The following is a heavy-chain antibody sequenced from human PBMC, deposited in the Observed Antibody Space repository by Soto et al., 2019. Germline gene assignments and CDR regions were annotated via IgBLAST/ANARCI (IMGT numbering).Heavy chain of an antibody. J-gene: IGHJ4*02. CDR2: TDYSGNT. V-gene: IGHV4-59*08. Sequence: ETLSLTCTVSSDSISSYYWIWIRQSPGKGLEWIGYTDYSGNTNYNPSLKSRVTISGDTSKNQFSLRLSSVTAADTAVYYCARAVGDPLYYLDYWGQGTLVTVSS. CDR1: SDSISSYY. CDR3: ARAVGDPLYYLDY. D-gene: IGHD6-19*01.